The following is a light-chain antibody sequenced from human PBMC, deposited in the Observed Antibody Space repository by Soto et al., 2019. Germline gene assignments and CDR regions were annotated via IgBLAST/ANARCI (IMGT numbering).Light chain of an antibody. CDR1: SSDIGNYNY. CDR3: NSYTTLSNRV. CDR2: EVS. J-gene: IGLJ1*01. V-gene: IGLV2-14*03. Sequence: QSVLTQPASVSGSPGQSITISCTGSSSDIGNYNYVSWYQQYPGGAPKVIIYEVSNRPSGVSDRFSGSKSGNTASLTISGLQAEDEANYYCNSYTTLSNRVFGTGTKVTVL.